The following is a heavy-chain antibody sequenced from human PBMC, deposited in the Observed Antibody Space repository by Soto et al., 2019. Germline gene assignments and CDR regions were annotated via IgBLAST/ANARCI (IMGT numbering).Heavy chain of an antibody. CDR3: AHGDPLDFHY. J-gene: IGHJ4*02. Sequence: QITLKESGPALVKPTQTLTLTCTFSGFSLSSSGEAVGWIRQPPGKALEWLALIYWNGIGRYSPSLKSRLTITKDTSKNQVVLIVTKMDPVDTATYFCAHGDPLDFHYWGQGTLVTVSP. CDR1: GFSLSSSGEA. V-gene: IGHV2-5*01. D-gene: IGHD3-10*01. CDR2: IYWNGIG.